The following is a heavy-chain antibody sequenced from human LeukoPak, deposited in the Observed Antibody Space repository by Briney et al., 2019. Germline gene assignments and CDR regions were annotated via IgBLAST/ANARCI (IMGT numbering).Heavy chain of an antibody. V-gene: IGHV3-11*04. CDR3: ARDSTNSGKTYYYDSSGYPDY. CDR1: GFTFSDYY. Sequence: GGSLRLSCAASGFTFSDYYMSWIRQTPGKGLEWVSYISSSGSSIYYADSVKGRFTISRDNAKNSLFLQMNSLRAEDTAVYYCARDSTNSGKTYYYDSSGYPDYWGQGTLVTVSS. D-gene: IGHD3-22*01. J-gene: IGHJ4*02. CDR2: ISSSGSSI.